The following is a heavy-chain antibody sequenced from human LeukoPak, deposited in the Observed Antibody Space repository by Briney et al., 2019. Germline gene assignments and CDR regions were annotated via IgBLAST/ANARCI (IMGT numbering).Heavy chain of an antibody. D-gene: IGHD6-6*01. V-gene: IGHV3-74*01. CDR1: GFTFSSYW. CDR3: ARSSYSSSSSV. Sequence: GGSLRLSCAASGFTFSSYWMNWVRQAPGKGLVWVSRIASDGSSTTYADSVKGRFSISRDNAKNSLYLQINSLRAEDTAVYYCARSSYSSSSSVWGQGTMVTVSS. CDR2: IASDGSST. J-gene: IGHJ3*01.